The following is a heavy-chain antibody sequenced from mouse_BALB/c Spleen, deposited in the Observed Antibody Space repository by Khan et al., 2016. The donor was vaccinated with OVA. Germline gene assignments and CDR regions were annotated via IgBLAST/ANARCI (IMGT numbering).Heavy chain of an antibody. CDR2: INPTSDYT. CDR1: GYTFTTYW. J-gene: IGHJ2*01. Sequence: VQLQQSGAELAKPGASVKMSCKASGYTFTTYWMHWVKQRPGQGLEWIGYINPTSDYTDYNEKFKDKATLSADKSSSTAYMQRSSLTSEASAVYYCARDRIDYWGQGTTLTVSS. CDR3: ARDRIDY. V-gene: IGHV1-7*01.